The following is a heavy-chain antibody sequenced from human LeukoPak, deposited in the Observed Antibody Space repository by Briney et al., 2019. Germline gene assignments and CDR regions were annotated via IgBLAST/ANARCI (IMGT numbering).Heavy chain of an antibody. CDR1: GYTFTGHY. V-gene: IGHV1-2*02. J-gene: IGHJ4*02. Sequence: ASVKVSCKASGYTFTGHYMHWVRQAPGQGLEWMGWINPNSGGTNYAQKFQGRVTMTRDTSISTAYMELSRLRSDDTAVYYCAREYVDTALEYYFDYWGQGTLVTVSS. D-gene: IGHD5-18*01. CDR3: AREYVDTALEYYFDY. CDR2: INPNSGGT.